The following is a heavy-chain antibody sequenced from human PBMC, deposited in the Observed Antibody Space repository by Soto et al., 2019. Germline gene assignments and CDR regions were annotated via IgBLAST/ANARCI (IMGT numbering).Heavy chain of an antibody. CDR3: AADLVVYAIHY. D-gene: IGHD2-8*01. CDR1: EYTFTSYA. J-gene: IGHJ4*02. CDR2: INAGNGNT. V-gene: IGHV1-3*01. Sequence: EASVKVSCKASEYTFTSYAMHWVRQAPGQRLEWMGWINAGNGNTKYSQKFQGRVTITRDTSASTAYMELSSLRSEDTAVYYCAADLVVYAIHYWGQGTLVTVSS.